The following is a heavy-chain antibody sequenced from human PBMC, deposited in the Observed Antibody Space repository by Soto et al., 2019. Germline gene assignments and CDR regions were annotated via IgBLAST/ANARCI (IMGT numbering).Heavy chain of an antibody. CDR2: ISGSGGST. V-gene: IGHV3-23*01. CDR3: ANNPFGVVILPRN. J-gene: IGHJ4*02. Sequence: GESLKISCAASGFTFSSYAMSWVRQAPGKGLEWVSAISGSGGSTYYADSVKGRFTISRDNSKNTLYLQMNSLRAEDTAVYYCANNPFGVVILPRNWGQGTLVTVSS. D-gene: IGHD3-3*01. CDR1: GFTFSSYA.